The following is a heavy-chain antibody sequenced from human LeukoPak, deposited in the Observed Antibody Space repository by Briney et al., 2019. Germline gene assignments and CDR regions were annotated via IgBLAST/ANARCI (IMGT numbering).Heavy chain of an antibody. D-gene: IGHD2/OR15-2a*01. J-gene: IGHJ5*01. Sequence: GRSLRLSCAASGFRFDAYGMHWVRQAPGRGLEWVACISYDGSYKYYADSVKGRFTVSRDDSNNTLHLHVDSLRAEDTAVYYCAKSGPRYHFLRVFIESWGQGTLVAVSS. CDR3: AKSGPRYHFLRVFIES. CDR2: ISYDGSYK. V-gene: IGHV3-30*18. CDR1: GFRFDAYG.